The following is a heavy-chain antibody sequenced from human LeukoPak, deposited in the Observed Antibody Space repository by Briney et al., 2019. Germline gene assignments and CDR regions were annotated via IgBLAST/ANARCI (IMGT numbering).Heavy chain of an antibody. J-gene: IGHJ6*03. D-gene: IGHD1-26*01. CDR1: GGSISSSNW. CDR3: ARVLYYYYMDV. CDR2: IYHSGST. V-gene: IGHV4-4*02. Sequence: SGTLSLTCAVSGGSISSSNWWSWVRQPPGKGLEWIGEIYHSGSTYYNPSLKSRVTISVDTSKNQFSLKLSSVTAADTAVYYCARVLYYYYMDVWGKGTTVTVSS.